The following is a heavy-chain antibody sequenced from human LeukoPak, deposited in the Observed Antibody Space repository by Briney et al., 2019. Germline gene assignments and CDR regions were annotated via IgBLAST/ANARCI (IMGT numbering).Heavy chain of an antibody. Sequence: SVKVSRKASGGTFSSYAISWVRQAPGQGLEWMGGIIPIFGTAKYAQMFQGRVTITADESTSTAYMELSSLRSEDTAVYYCARASSGVAAAMRSDHYYGMDVWGKGTTVTVSS. CDR2: IIPIFGTA. J-gene: IGHJ6*04. CDR1: GGTFSSYA. V-gene: IGHV1-69*13. D-gene: IGHD2-2*01. CDR3: ARASSGVAAAMRSDHYYGMDV.